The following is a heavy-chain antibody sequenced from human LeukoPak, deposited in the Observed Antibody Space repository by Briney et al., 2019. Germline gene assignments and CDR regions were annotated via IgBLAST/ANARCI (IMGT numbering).Heavy chain of an antibody. Sequence: GGSLRLSCAASGFTVSSSYMYWVRQAPGKGLEWVSTISGSGGSTSYADSVKGRFTISRDNSKNTLYLQMSSLRVEDTAVYYCAKALRDYAVDYWGQGTLVTVSS. J-gene: IGHJ4*02. CDR3: AKALRDYAVDY. CDR1: GFTVSSSY. V-gene: IGHV3-23*01. CDR2: ISGSGGST. D-gene: IGHD4-17*01.